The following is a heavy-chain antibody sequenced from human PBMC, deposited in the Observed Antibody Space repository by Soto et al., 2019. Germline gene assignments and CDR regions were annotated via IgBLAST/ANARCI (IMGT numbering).Heavy chain of an antibody. J-gene: IGHJ6*03. V-gene: IGHV3-53*04. CDR2: IYSGGST. Sequence: GGSLRLSCAASGFTVSSNYMSWVRQAPGKGLEWVSVIYSGGSTYYADSVKGRFTISRHNSKNTLYLQMNSLRAEDTAVYYCAREASGDYGDYYMDVWGKGTTVTVSS. D-gene: IGHD4-17*01. CDR3: AREASGDYGDYYMDV. CDR1: GFTVSSNY.